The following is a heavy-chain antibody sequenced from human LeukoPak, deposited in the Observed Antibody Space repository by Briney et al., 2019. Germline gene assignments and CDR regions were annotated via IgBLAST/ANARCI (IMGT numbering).Heavy chain of an antibody. V-gene: IGHV1-18*01. J-gene: IGHJ4*02. Sequence: ASVNVSCKASGYTFTNYGISWVRQAPGQGLEWMGWISAYNGNTNYAQKLQGRVTMTTDTSTSTAYMELRSLRSDDTAVYYRARGAGYSSSWSFDYWGQGTLVTVSS. D-gene: IGHD6-13*01. CDR2: ISAYNGNT. CDR3: ARGAGYSSSWSFDY. CDR1: GYTFTNYG.